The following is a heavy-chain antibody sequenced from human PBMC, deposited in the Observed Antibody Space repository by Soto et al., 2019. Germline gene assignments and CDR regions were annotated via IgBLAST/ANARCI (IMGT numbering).Heavy chain of an antibody. CDR1: GYSFTSYW. Sequence: GESLKISCKGSGYSFTSYWISWVRQMPGKGLEWMGRIDPSDSYTNYSPSFQGHVTISADKSISIAYLQWSSLKASDTAMYYCARFSSGWIRAIDYWGQGTLVTVSS. V-gene: IGHV5-10-1*01. J-gene: IGHJ4*02. D-gene: IGHD6-19*01. CDR3: ARFSSGWIRAIDY. CDR2: IDPSDSYT.